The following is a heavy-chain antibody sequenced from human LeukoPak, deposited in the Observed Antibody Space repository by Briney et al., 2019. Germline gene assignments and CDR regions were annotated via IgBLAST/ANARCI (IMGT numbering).Heavy chain of an antibody. J-gene: IGHJ4*02. CDR1: GFNFRDHW. CDR3: ARGESYRFDY. CDR2: MSYDGSKI. V-gene: IGHV3-30*03. Sequence: GGSLRLSCAASGFNFRDHWMDWVRQAPGKGLEWVSVMSYDGSKIYYADSVKGRFTISRDNSKNTLYLQMGSLRAEDTAVYYCARGESYRFDYWGQGTLVTVSS. D-gene: IGHD3-16*01.